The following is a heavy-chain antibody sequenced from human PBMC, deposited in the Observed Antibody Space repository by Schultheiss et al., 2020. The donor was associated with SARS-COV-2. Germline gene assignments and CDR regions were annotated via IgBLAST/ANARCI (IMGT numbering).Heavy chain of an antibody. J-gene: IGHJ4*02. CDR2: IYWDDDK. V-gene: IGHV2-5*02. D-gene: IGHD6-13*01. CDR3: AHRQARVTGAAAGFYYFDY. CDR1: GFSLSTSGVG. Sequence: SGPTLVKPTQTLTLTCTFSGFSLSTSGVGVGWIRQPPGKALEWLALIYWDDDKRYSPSLKSRLTITKDTSKNQVVLTMTNMDPVDTATYYCAHRQARVTGAAAGFYYFDYWGQGTLVTVSS.